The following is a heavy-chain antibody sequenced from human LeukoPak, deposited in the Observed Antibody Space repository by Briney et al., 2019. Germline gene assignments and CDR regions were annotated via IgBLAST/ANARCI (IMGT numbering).Heavy chain of an antibody. CDR2: ISSSSSYI. D-gene: IGHD3-10*01. CDR3: ASLMVRGQYYFDY. Sequence: GGSLRLSCAASGFTFSSYSMNWVRQAPGKGLEWVSSISSSSSYIYYADSVKGRFTISRDNAKNSLYLQMNSLRAQDTAVYYCASLMVRGQYYFDYWGQGILVTVSS. J-gene: IGHJ4*02. CDR1: GFTFSSYS. V-gene: IGHV3-21*01.